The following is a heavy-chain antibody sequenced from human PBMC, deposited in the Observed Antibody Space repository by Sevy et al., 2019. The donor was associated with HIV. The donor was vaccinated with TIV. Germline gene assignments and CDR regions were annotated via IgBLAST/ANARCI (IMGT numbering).Heavy chain of an antibody. J-gene: IGHJ4*02. CDR2: IWYDGSNK. D-gene: IGHD3-10*01. Sequence: GGSLRLSCAASGFTFSDYGIHWVRQAPGKGLEWVAVIWYDGSNKYYAESVKGRFTISRDNSKNTLYLQMDSLRAEDMAVYYCARDKLLPVMVSMVRGALSFYFDYWGQGTLVTVSS. CDR1: GFTFSDYG. V-gene: IGHV3-33*01. CDR3: ARDKLLPVMVSMVRGALSFYFDY.